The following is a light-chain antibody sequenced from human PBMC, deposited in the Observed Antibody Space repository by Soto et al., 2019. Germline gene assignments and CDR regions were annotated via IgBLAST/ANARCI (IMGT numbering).Light chain of an antibody. CDR1: RSNVGTNL. V-gene: IGLV1-44*01. CDR3: AVWDDGLNGYV. CDR2: AHI. Sequence: QSALTQPPPASGTPGQRVTISCSGRRSNVGTNLVNWYQQLPGTAPKLLIYAHIQRPSGVPDRFSGSTSGTSASLAISGLPSEDEADYYCAVWDDGLNGYVFGTGTKVTVL. J-gene: IGLJ1*01.